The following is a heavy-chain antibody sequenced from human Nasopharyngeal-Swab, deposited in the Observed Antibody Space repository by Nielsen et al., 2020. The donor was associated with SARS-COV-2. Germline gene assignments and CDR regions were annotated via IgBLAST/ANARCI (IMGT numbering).Heavy chain of an antibody. CDR1: GFTFSDYG. D-gene: IGHD3-22*01. CDR2: ISYDGSHG. J-gene: IGHJ4*02. V-gene: IGHV3-30*03. Sequence: GESLKISCEASGFTFSDYGMHWVRQAPGKGLEWVAVISYDGSHGYYADSVKGRFNITRDNSKNTLYMQLNSLRAEDTALYYCARDRPDRYNYYDSSGSGYWGQGTLVTVSS. CDR3: ARDRPDRYNYYDSSGSGY.